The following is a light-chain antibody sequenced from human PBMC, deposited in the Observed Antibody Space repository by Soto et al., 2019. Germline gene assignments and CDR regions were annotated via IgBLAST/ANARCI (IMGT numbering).Light chain of an antibody. CDR1: QSVSSN. CDR3: QQYNNWPRT. Sequence: EIVMTQSPATLSVSPGERATLSCRASQSVSSNLAWYQQKPGQVPRLLIYGASTRATGIPARFSGSGSGTEFTITISSLQSEDFAVYYCQQYNNWPRTFGQGTKLEIK. CDR2: GAS. J-gene: IGKJ2*01. V-gene: IGKV3-15*01.